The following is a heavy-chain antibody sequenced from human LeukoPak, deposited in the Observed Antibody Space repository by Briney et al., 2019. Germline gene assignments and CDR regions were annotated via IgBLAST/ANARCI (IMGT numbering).Heavy chain of an antibody. V-gene: IGHV4-4*02. CDR2: IYHSGST. J-gene: IGHJ4*02. Sequence: NPSETLSLTCAVSGGSISSSNWWSWVRQPPGKGLEWIGEIYHSGSTNYNPSLKSRVTISVDKSKNQFSLKLSSVTAADTAVYYCARDAGGGPHYFDYWGQGTLVTVSS. D-gene: IGHD3-16*01. CDR1: GGSISSSNW. CDR3: ARDAGGGPHYFDY.